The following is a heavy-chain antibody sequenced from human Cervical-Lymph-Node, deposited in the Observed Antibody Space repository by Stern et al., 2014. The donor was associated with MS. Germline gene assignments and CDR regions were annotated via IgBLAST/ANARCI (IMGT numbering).Heavy chain of an antibody. J-gene: IGHJ4*02. D-gene: IGHD6-19*01. V-gene: IGHV4-4*09. CDR3: TGGGGWLTDS. CDR2: VYRSVNT. Sequence: VQLVELGPGLVKPSETLSLTCSVSGDSMPSYYWSWIRQPPGKGLEWIGYVYRSVNTNYNPSLKSRVTISLHTSKNQFSLRLSSVTAADTAVYYCTGGGGWLTDSWGQGTLVSVSS. CDR1: GDSMPSYY.